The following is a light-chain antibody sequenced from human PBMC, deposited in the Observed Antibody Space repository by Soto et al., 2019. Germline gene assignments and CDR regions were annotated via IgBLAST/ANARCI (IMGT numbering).Light chain of an antibody. CDR3: QQYNTYPWT. CDR2: GAS. Sequence: DIQMTQSPSTLSASVGDRVTITCRASQTISSRLAWYQQKPGKAPKLLISGASNLESGVPSRLSGSGLGTEFTLTISSLQPDDFATYYCQQYNTYPWTFGQGTKVEIK. J-gene: IGKJ1*01. V-gene: IGKV1-5*03. CDR1: QTISSR.